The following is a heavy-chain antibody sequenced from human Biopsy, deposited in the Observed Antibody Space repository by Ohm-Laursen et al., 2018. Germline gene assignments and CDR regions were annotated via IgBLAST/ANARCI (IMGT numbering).Heavy chain of an antibody. CDR1: GDSISTYY. D-gene: IGHD3-22*01. CDR3: ARDRGYYSDRTVPGYFDL. Sequence: TLSLTCTASGDSISTYYWSWIRQPPGKGLEWIGYVYYTGSTDYNPSLQSRVTISVDTSKNHFSLRLRSVTPADTAIYYCARDRGYYSDRTVPGYFDLWGRGTLVTVSS. J-gene: IGHJ2*01. CDR2: VYYTGST. V-gene: IGHV4-59*01.